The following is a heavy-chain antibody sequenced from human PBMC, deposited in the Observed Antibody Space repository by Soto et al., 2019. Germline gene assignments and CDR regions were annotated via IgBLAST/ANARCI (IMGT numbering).Heavy chain of an antibody. V-gene: IGHV4-59*01. D-gene: IGHD6-19*01. J-gene: IGHJ5*02. CDR2: IYYSGST. CDR3: ARRSSGCNYWCEP. Sequence: LSLTCTVSGGSISSYYWSWIRQPPGKGLEWIGYIYYSGSTNYNPSLKSRVTISVDTSKNQFSLKLSSVTAAYTAVYYCARRSSGCNYWCEPWGQGTLVAVAS. CDR1: GGSISSYY.